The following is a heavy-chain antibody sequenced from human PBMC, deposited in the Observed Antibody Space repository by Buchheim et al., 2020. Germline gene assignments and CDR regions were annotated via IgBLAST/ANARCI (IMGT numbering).Heavy chain of an antibody. Sequence: QVQLVESGGGVVQTGRSLRLSCAASGFTFSSYGMHWVRQAPGKGLEWVALISYDGNKKYFADSVKGRFTISRDNSKNMLYLKMSSLKTEDTAIYYCAKNRNPYLYLREFDYWGQGTL. D-gene: IGHD2-2*02. CDR2: ISYDGNKK. V-gene: IGHV3-30*18. J-gene: IGHJ4*02. CDR3: AKNRNPYLYLREFDY. CDR1: GFTFSSYG.